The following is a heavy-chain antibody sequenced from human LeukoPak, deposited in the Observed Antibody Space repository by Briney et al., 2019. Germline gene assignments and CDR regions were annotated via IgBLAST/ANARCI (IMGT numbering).Heavy chain of an antibody. J-gene: IGHJ3*02. Sequence: SETLSLTCTVSGGSISSSSYYWGWIRQPPGKGLEWIGSIYYSGSTYYNPSLKSRVTISVDTSKNQFSLKLSSVTAADTAVYYCARRVDEIAVAGTGAFDIWGQGTMVTVSS. CDR2: IYYSGST. CDR1: GGSISSSSYY. CDR3: ARRVDEIAVAGTGAFDI. V-gene: IGHV4-39*01. D-gene: IGHD6-19*01.